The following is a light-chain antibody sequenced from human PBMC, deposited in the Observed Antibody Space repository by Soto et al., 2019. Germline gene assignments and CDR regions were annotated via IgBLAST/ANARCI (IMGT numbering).Light chain of an antibody. CDR2: ETS. CDR3: QQFSAYPLT. CDR1: QDISTG. V-gene: IGKV1-13*02. Sequence: AIQLTQSPSSLSASVGDRVTLTCRASQDISTGVAWYQQKPGQTPKLLIYETSNLARGVSLRFSGSGSGTQFTLSIGSLQPEDFATYHCQQFSAYPLTLGGGTKVDIK. J-gene: IGKJ4*01.